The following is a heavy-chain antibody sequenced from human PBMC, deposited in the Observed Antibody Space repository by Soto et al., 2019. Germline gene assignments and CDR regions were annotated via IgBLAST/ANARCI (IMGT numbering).Heavy chain of an antibody. CDR1: GDSVNSYY. CDR3: ARPETSGIHCFDN. V-gene: IGHV4-59*02. Sequence: ETLSLTYTVTGDSVNSYYWSWMRQPPGKGLECMGYVYYSGSTNYNPSLKSRVTISVDTSKNQISLRLKSVTAADTAVYYCARPETSGIHCFDNWGQGSLVSIS. CDR2: VYYSGST. D-gene: IGHD6-13*01. J-gene: IGHJ4*02.